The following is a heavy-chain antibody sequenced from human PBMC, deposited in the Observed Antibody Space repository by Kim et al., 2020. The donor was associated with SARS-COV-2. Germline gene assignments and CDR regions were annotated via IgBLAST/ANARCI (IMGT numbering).Heavy chain of an antibody. Sequence: SKTYADSVKGRFTISRDNAKNTLYLQMISLKAEDTAVYYCARDNGSVLDIWGQGTMVTVSP. J-gene: IGHJ3*02. CDR3: ARDNGSVLDI. D-gene: IGHD1-1*01. CDR2: SK. V-gene: IGHV3-74*01.